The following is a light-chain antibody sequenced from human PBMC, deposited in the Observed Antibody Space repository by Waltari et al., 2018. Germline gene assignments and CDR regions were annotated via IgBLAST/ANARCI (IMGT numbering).Light chain of an antibody. J-gene: IGKJ5*01. V-gene: IGKV3-11*01. CDR1: QSVSTS. CDR2: DVS. CDR3: QQRSNWPSIT. Sequence: EIVLTQSPATLSLSPGERATLSCRASQSVSTSLGWYQQKPGQAPRLLISDVSSRATDIPARFSGSGSGTDFTLTISSLEPEDFAVYYCQQRSNWPSITFGQGTRLEIK.